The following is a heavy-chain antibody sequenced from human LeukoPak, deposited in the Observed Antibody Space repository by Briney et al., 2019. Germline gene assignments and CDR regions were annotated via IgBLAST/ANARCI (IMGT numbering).Heavy chain of an antibody. V-gene: IGHV1-18*01. D-gene: IGHD3-22*01. CDR3: ATGLPGYYDSSGSLDWFDP. J-gene: IGHJ5*02. CDR2: ISAYNGNT. Sequence: ASVKVSCKASGYTFTSYGISWVRQAPGQGLEWMGWISAYNGNTNYAQKLQGRVTMTTDTSTSTAYMELRSLRSEDTAVYYCATGLPGYYDSSGSLDWFDPWGQGTLVTVSS. CDR1: GYTFTSYG.